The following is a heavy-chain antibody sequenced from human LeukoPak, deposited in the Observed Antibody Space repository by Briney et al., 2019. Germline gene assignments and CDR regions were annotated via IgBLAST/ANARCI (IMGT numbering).Heavy chain of an antibody. J-gene: IGHJ3*02. CDR2: IYPGDSAT. V-gene: IGHV5-51*01. Sequence: GGSLEIFLKSSWIRLINIWNDRGRQSPGKGLEWMGIIYPGDSATRYSLSFQGQVTISADKSINTAYLQWSSLKASDTAMYYCARPLAGDDAFDIWGQGTMVTVSS. CDR1: WIRLINIW. D-gene: IGHD6-19*01. CDR3: ARPLAGDDAFDI.